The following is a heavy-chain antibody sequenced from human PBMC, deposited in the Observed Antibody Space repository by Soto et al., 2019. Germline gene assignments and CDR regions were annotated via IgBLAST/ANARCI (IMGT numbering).Heavy chain of an antibody. CDR2: INPSGGST. D-gene: IGHD2-21*02. V-gene: IGHV1-46*01. CDR1: GYTFTSYY. CDR3: ASSTFPTLPDY. J-gene: IGHJ4*02. Sequence: ASVKVSCKASGYTFTSYYMHWVRQAPGQGLEWMGIINPSGGSTSYAQKFQGRVTMTRDTSTSTVYMELSSLRSEDTAVYYCASSTFPTLPDYWGQGTLVTAPQ.